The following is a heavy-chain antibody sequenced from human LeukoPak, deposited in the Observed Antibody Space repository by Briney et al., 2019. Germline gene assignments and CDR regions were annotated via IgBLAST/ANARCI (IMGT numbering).Heavy chain of an antibody. J-gene: IGHJ3*02. D-gene: IGHD1-14*01. V-gene: IGHV4-59*01. CDR3: ARYRNEALFAFDI. CDR1: GDSISNYY. CDR2: IYYSGNT. Sequence: NPSETLSLTCTVSGDSISNYYWSWIRQPPGKGLEWIGYIYYSGNTDYNPSLKSRVTISADTSKNQFSLRLNSVTAADTAVYYCARYRNEALFAFDIWGQGTMVTVSS.